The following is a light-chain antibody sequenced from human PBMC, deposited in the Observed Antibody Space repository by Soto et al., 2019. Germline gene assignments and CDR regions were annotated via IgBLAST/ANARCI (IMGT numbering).Light chain of an antibody. V-gene: IGLV1-44*01. Sequence: QSVLTQPPSASGTPGQRVTISCSGGASNIGRNTVNWYQDLPGTAPKLLISSDNKRPSGVPDRFSCSKSGTSASLAISGLQSEDEADYYCAVWDDSLNGPVFGGGTKLTVL. J-gene: IGLJ3*02. CDR2: SDN. CDR3: AVWDDSLNGPV. CDR1: ASNIGRNT.